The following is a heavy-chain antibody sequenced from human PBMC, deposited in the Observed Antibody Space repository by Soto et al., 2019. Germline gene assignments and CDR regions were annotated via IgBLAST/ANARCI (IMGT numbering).Heavy chain of an antibody. CDR3: PHSLALSNYGDSEPINSFDY. J-gene: IGHJ4*02. Sequence: QIILKESGPTLVKPTQTLTLTCTFSGFSLSTSGVGVGWIRLPPGKALEWLALLYWDDDKRYSPSLKSRLTITKDTSKTPVVPKMTIMDPVDTGTYYCPHSLALSNYGDSEPINSFDYWGQGTLVTVSS. V-gene: IGHV2-5*02. CDR2: LYWDDDK. CDR1: GFSLSTSGVG. D-gene: IGHD4-17*01.